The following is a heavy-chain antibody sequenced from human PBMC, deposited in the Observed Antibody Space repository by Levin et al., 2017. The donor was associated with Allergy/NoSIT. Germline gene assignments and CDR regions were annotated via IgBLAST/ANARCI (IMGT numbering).Heavy chain of an antibody. CDR1: GFSLSTSGMC. D-gene: IGHD5-18*01. V-gene: IGHV2-70*11. Sequence: GSGPTLVKPTQTLTLTCTFSGFSLSTSGMCVSWIRQPPGKALEWLARIDWDDDKYYSTSLKTRLTISKDTSKNQVVLTMTNMDPVDTATYYCARSSPGGYSYGHHFDYWGQGTLVTVSS. CDR2: IDWDDDK. CDR3: ARSSPGGYSYGHHFDY. J-gene: IGHJ4*02.